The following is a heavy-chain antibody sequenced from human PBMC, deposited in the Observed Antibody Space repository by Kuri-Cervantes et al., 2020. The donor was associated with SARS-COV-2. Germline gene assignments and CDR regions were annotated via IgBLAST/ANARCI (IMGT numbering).Heavy chain of an antibody. CDR1: GGSISSGGYY. CDR2: IYYSGST. D-gene: IGHD3-16*02. J-gene: IGHJ3*02. CDR3: ARLSPPKDAFDI. Sequence: SETLSLTCTVSGGSISSGGYYWSWIRQHPGKGLEWIGYIYYSGSTYYNPSLKSRVTISVDTSKNQFSLKLSSVTAADTAVYYCARLSPPKDAFDIWGQGTMVTVSS. V-gene: IGHV4-31*03.